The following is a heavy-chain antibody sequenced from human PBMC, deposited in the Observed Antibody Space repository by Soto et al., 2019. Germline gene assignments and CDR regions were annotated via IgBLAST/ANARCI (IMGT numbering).Heavy chain of an antibody. CDR2: INPNSGGT. J-gene: IGHJ6*02. Sequence: ASVKVSCKASGYTFTGYYMHWVRQAPGQGLEWMGWINPNSGGTNYAQKFQGRVTMTRDTSISTAYMELSRLRSDDTAVYYCAKGYSSGWYYYYFYGMDVWGQVTTVPVSS. CDR1: GYTFTGYY. V-gene: IGHV1-2*02. CDR3: AKGYSSGWYYYYFYGMDV. D-gene: IGHD6-19*01.